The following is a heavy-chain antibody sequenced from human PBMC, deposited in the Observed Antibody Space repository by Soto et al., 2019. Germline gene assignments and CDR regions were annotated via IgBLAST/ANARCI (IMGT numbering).Heavy chain of an antibody. CDR1: GGSMSRTNW. V-gene: IGHV4-4*02. CDR3: ARGRKYRSIVLVPAAPFDF. J-gene: IGHJ5*01. D-gene: IGHD2-2*01. Sequence: TQSRTWAGCGGSMSRTNWSTWVRQPPGKGLEWIGEIYHSGSTNYNPSLKSRVTISVDKSKNQFSLKLSSVTAADTAVYYCARGRKYRSIVLVPAAPFDFWGQGTLLTVSS. CDR2: IYHSGST.